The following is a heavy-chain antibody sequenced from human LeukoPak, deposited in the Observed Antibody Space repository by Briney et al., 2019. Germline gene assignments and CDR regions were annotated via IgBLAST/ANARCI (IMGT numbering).Heavy chain of an antibody. CDR2: INPNSGGT. J-gene: IGHJ4*02. CDR3: ARDPSGYCSSTSCYLDY. Sequence: GASVKVSCKASGYTFTGYYMHWVRQAPGQGLEWMGWINPNSGGTNYAQKFQGRVTMTRDTSISTAYMELSRLRSDDTAVYYCARDPSGYCSSTSCYLDYWGQGTLVTVSS. D-gene: IGHD2-2*01. CDR1: GYTFTGYY. V-gene: IGHV1-2*02.